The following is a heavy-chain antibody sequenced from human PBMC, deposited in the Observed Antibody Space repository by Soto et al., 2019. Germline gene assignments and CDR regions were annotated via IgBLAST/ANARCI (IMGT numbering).Heavy chain of an antibody. V-gene: IGHV3-48*02. J-gene: IGHJ3*02. D-gene: IGHD3-22*01. CDR3: ARDLGYYDSSGYFRSYDAFDI. CDR2: ISSSSSTI. CDR1: GFTFSSYS. Sequence: AGGSLRLSCAASGFTFSSYSMNWVRQAPGKGLEWVSYISSSSSTIYYADSVKGRFTISRDNAKNSLYLQMNSLRDEDTAVYYCARDLGYYDSSGYFRSYDAFDIWGQGTMVTVSS.